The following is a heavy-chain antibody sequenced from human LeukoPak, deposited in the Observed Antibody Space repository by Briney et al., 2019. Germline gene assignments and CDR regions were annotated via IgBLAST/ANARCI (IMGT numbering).Heavy chain of an antibody. CDR1: GYTFTSYY. D-gene: IGHD3-22*01. Sequence: ASVKVSCKASGYTFTSYYMHWVRQAPGQGLEWMGIINPSGGSTSYAQEFQGRVTMTRDTSTSTVYMELSSLRSEDTAVYYCARDRVAYYDSSGYYHPYYFDYWGQGTLVTVSS. J-gene: IGHJ4*02. CDR3: ARDRVAYYDSSGYYHPYYFDY. V-gene: IGHV1-46*01. CDR2: INPSGGST.